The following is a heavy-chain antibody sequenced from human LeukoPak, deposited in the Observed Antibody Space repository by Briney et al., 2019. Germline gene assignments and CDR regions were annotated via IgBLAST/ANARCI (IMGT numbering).Heavy chain of an antibody. Sequence: SETLSLTCTVSGGSISSYYWSWIRQPPGKGLEWIGYIYYSGSTNYNPSLKSRVTISVDTSKNQFSLKLSSVTAADTAVCYCARHETTVGEDYYFDYWGQGTLVTVSS. CDR3: ARHETTVGEDYYFDY. CDR1: GGSISSYY. D-gene: IGHD4-23*01. V-gene: IGHV4-59*08. J-gene: IGHJ4*02. CDR2: IYYSGST.